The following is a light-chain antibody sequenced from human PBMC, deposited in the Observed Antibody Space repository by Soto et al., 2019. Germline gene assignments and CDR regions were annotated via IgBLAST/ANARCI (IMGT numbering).Light chain of an antibody. J-gene: IGKJ5*01. Sequence: DIQMTQSPSSLSASVGDRVTITFRASQTISTSLAWYQVKPGKAPKLLIYAASTLESGVPSRFSATVSGTEFSLTITSLQPEDFATYYCQQLFDSPITFGQGTRLEIK. V-gene: IGKV1-9*01. CDR2: AAS. CDR3: QQLFDSPIT. CDR1: QTISTS.